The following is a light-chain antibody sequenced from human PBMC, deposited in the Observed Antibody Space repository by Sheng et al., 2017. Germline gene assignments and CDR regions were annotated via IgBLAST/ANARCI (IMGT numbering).Light chain of an antibody. CDR2: GTY. Sequence: DIVLTQSPGTLSLAPGEGGTLSCRASQSISSTYLAWYQQKPGQAPRLLIYGTYTRATGIPDRFSGSGSGTEFTLSISSLQSGDVAVYYCQQYNNWPRTFGQGTRLEIK. V-gene: IGKV3D-15*01. CDR1: QSISSTY. CDR3: QQYNNWPRT. J-gene: IGKJ5*01.